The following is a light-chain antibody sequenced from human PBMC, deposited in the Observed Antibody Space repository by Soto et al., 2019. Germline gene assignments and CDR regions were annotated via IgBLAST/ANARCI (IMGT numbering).Light chain of an antibody. CDR1: QSVGSY. CDR3: QQYTSSLNT. Sequence: EIVMTQSPATLSVSPGERATLSCRASQSVGSYLAWYQQKPGQAPRLLIYGASVMATGVPDRFSGSGSGTDFTLTISRLEPEDFAVYYCQQYTSSLNTFGQGTRLEIK. J-gene: IGKJ5*01. V-gene: IGKV3-20*01. CDR2: GAS.